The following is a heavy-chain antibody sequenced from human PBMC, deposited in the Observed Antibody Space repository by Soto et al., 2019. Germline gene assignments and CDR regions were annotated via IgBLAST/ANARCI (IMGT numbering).Heavy chain of an antibody. Sequence: EVQLLESGGGLVQHGGSLRLSCAASGFTFSIYALSWVRQGPGKGLEWVSGISGSGDSKHYSDSLMGRFTISRDNSKNTLYLQMNSLRAEDTAVYYCARIPYDHVWGTDRYSPNFDYWGQGTQVTVSS. CDR3: ARIPYDHVWGTDRYSPNFDY. CDR2: ISGSGDSK. J-gene: IGHJ4*02. V-gene: IGHV3-23*01. CDR1: GFTFSIYA. D-gene: IGHD3-16*02.